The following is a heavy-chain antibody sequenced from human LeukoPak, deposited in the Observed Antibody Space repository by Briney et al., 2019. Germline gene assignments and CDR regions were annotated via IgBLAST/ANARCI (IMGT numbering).Heavy chain of an antibody. CDR3: ARLSLFRGVIEWFDP. CDR2: IYPGDSDT. J-gene: IGHJ5*02. Sequence: GESLKISCKGSGYSLTSYWIGWVRQIPGKGLEWMGIIYPGDSDTRYSPSFQGQVTISADKSISTAYLQWSSLKASDTAMYYCARLSLFRGVIEWFDPWGQGTLVTVCS. D-gene: IGHD3-10*01. CDR1: GYSLTSYW. V-gene: IGHV5-51*01.